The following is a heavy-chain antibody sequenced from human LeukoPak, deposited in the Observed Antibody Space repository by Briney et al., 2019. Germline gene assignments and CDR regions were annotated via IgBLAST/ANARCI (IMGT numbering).Heavy chain of an antibody. CDR1: GYSFTSYG. CDR3: ARDSCRSTSCYAHWFDP. CDR2: ISAYNGNT. D-gene: IGHD2-2*01. J-gene: IGHJ5*02. V-gene: IGHV1-18*01. Sequence: ASVKVSCKASGYSFTSYGISWVRQAPGQELDGMGWISAYNGNTNYAQKLQGRVTMTTDTYTSTAYMELRSLGSDDTAVYYCARDSCRSTSCYAHWFDPWGKGTLVTVSS.